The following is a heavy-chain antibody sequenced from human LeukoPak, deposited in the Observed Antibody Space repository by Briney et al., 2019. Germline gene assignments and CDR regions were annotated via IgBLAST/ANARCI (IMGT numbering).Heavy chain of an antibody. Sequence: NTGGSLRLSCAASGFTFSSYSMNWVRQAPGKGLEWVSSISSSSSYIYYADSVKGRFTISRDNAKNSLYLQMNSLRAEDTAVYYCATVEDSGSWSPTLLDYWGQGTLVTVSS. CDR3: ATVEDSGSWSPTLLDY. V-gene: IGHV3-21*01. D-gene: IGHD6-13*01. CDR2: ISSSSSYI. J-gene: IGHJ4*02. CDR1: GFTFSSYS.